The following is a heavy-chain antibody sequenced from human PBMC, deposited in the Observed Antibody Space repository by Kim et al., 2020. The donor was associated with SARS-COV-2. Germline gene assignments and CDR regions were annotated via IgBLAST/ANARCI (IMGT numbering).Heavy chain of an antibody. CDR2: INHSGST. Sequence: SETLSLTCAVYGGSFSGYYWSWIRQPPGKGLEWIGEINHSGSTNYNPSLKSRVTISVDTSKNQFSLKLSSVTAADTAVYYCARGPLITFGGVIVNYNWFDPWGQGTLVTVSS. J-gene: IGHJ5*02. CDR1: GGSFSGYY. D-gene: IGHD3-16*02. V-gene: IGHV4-34*01. CDR3: ARGPLITFGGVIVNYNWFDP.